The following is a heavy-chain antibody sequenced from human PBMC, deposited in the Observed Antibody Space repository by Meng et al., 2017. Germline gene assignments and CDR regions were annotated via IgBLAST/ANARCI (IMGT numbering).Heavy chain of an antibody. CDR3: ARYVAVAGVDY. J-gene: IGHJ4*02. D-gene: IGHD6-19*01. V-gene: IGHV1-8*01. CDR1: RYTFTRYD. Sequence: HVLLVRVGERVNDHWASVKVSCKASRYTFTRYDINWVRQATGQGLEWMGWMNPNSGNTGYAQKFQGRVTMTRNTSISTAYMELSSLRSEDTAVYYCARYVAVAGVDYWGQGTLVTVSS. CDR2: MNPNSGNT.